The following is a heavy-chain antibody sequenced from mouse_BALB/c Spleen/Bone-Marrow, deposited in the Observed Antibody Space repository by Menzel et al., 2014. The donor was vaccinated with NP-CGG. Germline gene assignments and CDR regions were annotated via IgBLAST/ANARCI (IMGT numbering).Heavy chain of an antibody. Sequence: EVKLLESGPGLVKPSQSLSLTCTVTGYSITSDYAWNWIRQFPGNKLEWMGYITYSSRTSYNPSLISRISITRDTSKNQFFLQLNSVTTEDTATYYCARKGYNGYPYYAMDYWGQGTSVTVSS. CDR3: ARKGYNGYPYYAMDY. J-gene: IGHJ4*01. D-gene: IGHD2-3*01. V-gene: IGHV3-2*02. CDR2: ITYSSRT. CDR1: GYSITSDYA.